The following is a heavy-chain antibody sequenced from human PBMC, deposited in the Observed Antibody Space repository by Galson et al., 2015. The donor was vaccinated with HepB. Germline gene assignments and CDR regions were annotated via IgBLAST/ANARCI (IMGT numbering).Heavy chain of an antibody. V-gene: IGHV3-21*01. CDR2: ISSSSSYI. CDR1: GFTFSSYS. D-gene: IGHD3-16*02. J-gene: IGHJ4*02. CDR3: AGAIWGSYRAEGNY. Sequence: SLRLSCAASGFTFSSYSMNWVRQAPGKGLEWVSSISSSSSYIYYADSVKGRFTISRDNAKNSLYLQMNSLRAEDTAVYYCAGAIWGSYRAEGNYWGQGTLVTVSS.